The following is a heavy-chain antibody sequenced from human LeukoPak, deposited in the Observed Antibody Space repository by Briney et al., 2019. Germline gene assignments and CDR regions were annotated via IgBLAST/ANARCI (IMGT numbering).Heavy chain of an antibody. J-gene: IGHJ4*02. V-gene: IGHV3-23*01. D-gene: IGHD1-1*01. Sequence: GGSLTLSCAASGFTFSDYAMSWVREAPGEGREWVSTASYYVGKQYHADSVRGRFTVSRDNSRNTVSLQMSSLRVEDTGIYYCAKAGIGADGAGFLCEYWGQGTLVTVSS. CDR1: GFTFSDYA. CDR3: AKAGIGADGAGFLCEY. CDR2: ASYYVGKQ.